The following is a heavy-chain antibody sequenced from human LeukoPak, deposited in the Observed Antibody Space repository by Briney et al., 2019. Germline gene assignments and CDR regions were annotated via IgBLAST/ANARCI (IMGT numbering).Heavy chain of an antibody. V-gene: IGHV3-7*01. CDR2: IKQDGSEK. CDR3: ARAPGPLHNYDILTGFSVWFDY. CDR1: GFTFSSYW. J-gene: IGHJ4*02. D-gene: IGHD3-9*01. Sequence: HPGGSLRLSCAASGFTFSSYWMSWVRQAPGKGLEWVANIKQDGSEKYYVDSVKGRFTISRDNAKNSLYLQMNSLRAEDTAVYYCARAPGPLHNYDILTGFSVWFDYWGQGTLVTVSS.